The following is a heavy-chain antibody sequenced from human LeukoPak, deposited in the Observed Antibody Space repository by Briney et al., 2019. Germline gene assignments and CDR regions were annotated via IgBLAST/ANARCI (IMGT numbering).Heavy chain of an antibody. CDR2: MSYDGGTK. CDR1: GFTFSTYA. D-gene: IGHD3-16*01. CDR3: MRGGTDDY. Sequence: PGRSLRLSCAASGFTFSTYAMHWFRQAPGKGLEWVAVMSYDGGTKYYADSVKGRFTISGDNSKNTLYLQLNSLRAEDTAVYYCMRGGTDDYWGQGTLVTVSS. V-gene: IGHV3-30*01. J-gene: IGHJ4*02.